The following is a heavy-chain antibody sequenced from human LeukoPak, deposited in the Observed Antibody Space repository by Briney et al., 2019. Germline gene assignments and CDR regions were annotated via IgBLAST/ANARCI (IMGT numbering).Heavy chain of an antibody. D-gene: IGHD2-21*02. CDR2: IYYSGST. CDR1: GGSISSGGYY. V-gene: IGHV4-31*03. J-gene: IGHJ4*02. Sequence: PSETLSLTCTVSGGSISSGGYYWGWIRQHPGKGLEWIGYIYYSGSTYYNPSLKSRVTISVDTSKNQFSLKLSSVTAADTAVYYCAREGVTADGVDYWGQGTLVTVSS. CDR3: AREGVTADGVDY.